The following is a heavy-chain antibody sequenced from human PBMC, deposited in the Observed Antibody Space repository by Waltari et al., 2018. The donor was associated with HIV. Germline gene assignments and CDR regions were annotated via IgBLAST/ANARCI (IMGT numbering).Heavy chain of an antibody. D-gene: IGHD4-17*01. CDR3: AKGIGRQATVTTFGY. CDR2: ISWNSASI. J-gene: IGHJ4*02. Sequence: EVQLVESGGGLIQPGRSLRLSWAASGFNFDDFAMHWVRQAPGKGLEWVSGISWNSASIGYADSVKGRFTISRDNARNSLYLEMNSLRAEDTALYYCAKGIGRQATVTTFGYWGQGTLVTVSS. CDR1: GFNFDDFA. V-gene: IGHV3-9*01.